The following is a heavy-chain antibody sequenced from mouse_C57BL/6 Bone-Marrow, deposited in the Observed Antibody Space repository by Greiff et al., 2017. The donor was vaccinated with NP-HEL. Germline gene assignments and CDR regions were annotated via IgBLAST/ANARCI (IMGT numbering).Heavy chain of an antibody. Sequence: VQLQQPGAELVKPGASVKLSCKASGYTFTSYWMHWVKQRPGQGLEWIGMIHPNSGSTNYNEKFKSKATLTVDKSSSTAYMQLSSLTSEDSAVYYCARGTNWDGPWFAYWGQGTLVTVSA. D-gene: IGHD4-1*01. CDR1: GYTFTSYW. CDR2: IHPNSGST. CDR3: ARGTNWDGPWFAY. V-gene: IGHV1-64*01. J-gene: IGHJ3*01.